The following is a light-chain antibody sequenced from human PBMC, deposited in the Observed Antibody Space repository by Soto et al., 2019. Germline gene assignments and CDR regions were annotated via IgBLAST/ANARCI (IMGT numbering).Light chain of an antibody. V-gene: IGKV3-20*01. CDR3: QWYGYSPRT. Sequence: EIVLTQSPGTLSLSPGERATLSCRASQSVSSSYLAWYQQKPGQAPRLLLYGASSGATGIPHRFSGSGSGTDFTLTISRLEPEDFAVYYCQWYGYSPRTFGQGTKLEIK. J-gene: IGKJ2*01. CDR1: QSVSSSY. CDR2: GAS.